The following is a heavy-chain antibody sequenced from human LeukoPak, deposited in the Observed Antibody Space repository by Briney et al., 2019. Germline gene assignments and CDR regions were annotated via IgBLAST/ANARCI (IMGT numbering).Heavy chain of an antibody. J-gene: IGHJ1*01. CDR1: GFTFSSYG. D-gene: IGHD6-13*01. V-gene: IGHV3-33*01. CDR3: ARDSGGIAAAGKRYFQH. Sequence: QTGGSLRLSCAASGFTFSSYGMHWVRQAPGKGLEWVAVIWYDGSNKYYADSVKGQFTISRDNSKNTLYLQMNSLRAEDTAVYYCARDSGGIAAAGKRYFQHWGQGTLVTVSS. CDR2: IWYDGSNK.